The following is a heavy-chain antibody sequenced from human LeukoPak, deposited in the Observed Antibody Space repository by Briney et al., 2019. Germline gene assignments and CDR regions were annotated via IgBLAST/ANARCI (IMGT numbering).Heavy chain of an antibody. CDR1: GFTFSSYE. D-gene: IGHD6-13*01. CDR2: ISSSGSTI. CDR3: ARDTLSMAEQQLVRYFDY. J-gene: IGHJ4*02. V-gene: IGHV3-48*03. Sequence: GGSLRLSCAASGFTFSSYEMNWVRQAPGKGLEWVSYISSSGSTIYYADSAKGRFTISRDNAKNSLYLQMNSLRAEDTAVYYCARDTLSMAEQQLVRYFDYWGQRTLVTVSS.